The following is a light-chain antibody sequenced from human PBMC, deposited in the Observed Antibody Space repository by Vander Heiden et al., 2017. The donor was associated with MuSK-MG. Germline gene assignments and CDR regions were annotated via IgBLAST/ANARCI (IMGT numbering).Light chain of an antibody. V-gene: IGLV1-44*01. J-gene: IGLJ3*02. CDR2: SNN. Sequence: SASGTPGQRVTISCSEGRSNIGSNSVHWYQQLPATTPKLLIYSNNQRAAGVPDRFSGSKSGTSASLAISGLQSEDEASYYCAAWDDGLNAWVFGGGTKVTGL. CDR3: AAWDDGLNAWV. CDR1: RSNIGSNS.